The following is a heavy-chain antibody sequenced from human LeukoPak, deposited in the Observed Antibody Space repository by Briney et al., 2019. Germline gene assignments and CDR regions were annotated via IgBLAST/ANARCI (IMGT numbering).Heavy chain of an antibody. CDR1: GYSISSGYY. D-gene: IGHD6-13*01. Sequence: PSETLSLTCTVSGYSISSGYYWGWIRQPPGKGLEWIGSIYYSGTTYYNPSLKSRVTISVDTSKNQFSLKLSSVTAADTAVYYCARGRITAAGYYYYYGMDVWGQGTTVTVSS. CDR2: IYYSGTT. V-gene: IGHV4-38-2*02. J-gene: IGHJ6*02. CDR3: ARGRITAAGYYYYYGMDV.